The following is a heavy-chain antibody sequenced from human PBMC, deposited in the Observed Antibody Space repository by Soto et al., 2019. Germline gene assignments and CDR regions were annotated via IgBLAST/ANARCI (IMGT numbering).Heavy chain of an antibody. D-gene: IGHD3-16*01. J-gene: IGHJ3*02. CDR2: IYSGGST. CDR3: ARDRGGQDDAFDT. Sequence: EVQLVETGGGLIQPGGSLRLSCAASGFTVSSNYMSWVRQAPGKGLEWVSVIYSGGSTYYADSVKGRFTISRDNSKNTLYLQMNSLRAEDTAVYYWARDRGGQDDAFDTWGQGTMVTVSS. CDR1: GFTVSSNY. V-gene: IGHV3-53*02.